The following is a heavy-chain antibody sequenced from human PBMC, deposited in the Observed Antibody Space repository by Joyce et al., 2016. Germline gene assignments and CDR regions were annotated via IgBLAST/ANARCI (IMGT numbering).Heavy chain of an antibody. Sequence: EVQLVEAGGALVQPGGSLRLSCAASGVTFSAYEIPWVRQTTGKGLEWVSAIGTAGDPYYGGSVKGRFTISRENAKSSLFLQMNSLRAEDTAVYYCARERGGGMSAFDIWGQGTMVTVSS. V-gene: IGHV3-13*05. J-gene: IGHJ3*02. CDR1: GVTFSAYE. D-gene: IGHD3-16*01. CDR2: IGTAGDP. CDR3: ARERGGGMSAFDI.